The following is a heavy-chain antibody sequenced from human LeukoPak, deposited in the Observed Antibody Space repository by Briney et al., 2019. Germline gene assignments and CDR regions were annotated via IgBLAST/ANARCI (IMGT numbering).Heavy chain of an antibody. CDR2: FDPEDGDT. V-gene: IGHV1-24*01. CDR1: GYTLTELY. J-gene: IGHJ6*02. Sequence: ASVKVSCKVSGYTLTELYMHWVRQAPGKGLEWMGGFDPEDGDTIYAQKFKGRVTMTEDTSTDTAYMELSSLRSEDTAVYYCATFPGPYYYGMDVWGQGTTVTVSS. CDR3: ATFPGPYYYGMDV.